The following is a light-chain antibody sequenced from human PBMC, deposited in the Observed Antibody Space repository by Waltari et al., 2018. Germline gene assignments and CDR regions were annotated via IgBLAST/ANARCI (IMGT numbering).Light chain of an antibody. CDR1: QDIAGY. J-gene: IGKJ4*01. Sequence: IQLTQSPSSLSASVGDRVPITCRASQDIAGYLAWYQQQPGKAPNLLIYVSSTLQSGVPSRFSGSGSGTVFTLTISSLQPEDFATYYCQQLHTYPLTFGGGTTVDI. V-gene: IGKV1-9*01. CDR2: VSS. CDR3: QQLHTYPLT.